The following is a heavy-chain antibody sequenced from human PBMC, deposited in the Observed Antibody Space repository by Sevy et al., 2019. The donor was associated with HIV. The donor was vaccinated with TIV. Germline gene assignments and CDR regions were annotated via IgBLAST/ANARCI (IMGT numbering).Heavy chain of an antibody. V-gene: IGHV4-59*01. J-gene: IGHJ6*02. D-gene: IGHD3-22*01. Sequence: SETLSLTCTVSGGSISSYYWSWIRQPPGKGLEWIGYIYYSGSTNYNPSLKSRVTISVDTSKNQLSLKLSSVTAADTAVYYCARDRRYYYDSSGDYYYYGMDVWGQGTTVTVSS. CDR1: GGSISSYY. CDR3: ARDRRYYYDSSGDYYYYGMDV. CDR2: IYYSGST.